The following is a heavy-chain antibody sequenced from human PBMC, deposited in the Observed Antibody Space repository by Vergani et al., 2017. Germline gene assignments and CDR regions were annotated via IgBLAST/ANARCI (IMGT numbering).Heavy chain of an antibody. CDR2: ISYDGSNK. CDR1: VFTFSSYA. V-gene: IGHV3-30-3*01. Sequence: QVQLVESGGVVVQPGRSLRLSCAASVFTFSSYAMHWVRQAPGKGLEWVAVISYDGSNKYYADSVKGRFTISRDNSKNTLYLQMNSLRAEDTAVYYCARDIRRYCSSTSCWVPMDVWGKGTTVTVSS. D-gene: IGHD2-2*01. CDR3: ARDIRRYCSSTSCWVPMDV. J-gene: IGHJ6*04.